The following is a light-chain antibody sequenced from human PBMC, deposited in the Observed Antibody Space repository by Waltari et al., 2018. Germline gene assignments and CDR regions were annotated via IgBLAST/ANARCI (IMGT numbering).Light chain of an antibody. J-gene: IGKJ1*01. CDR1: QSLVHSDGNTY. V-gene: IGKV2-30*02. CDR3: MQGTHWPT. CDR2: EVS. Sequence: DVVMTQSPLSLPVTLGQPASISCRSSQSLVHSDGNTYLTWFHQRPGQSPRRLIYEVSNRDSGVPDRFSGSGSGTDLTLKISRVEAEDIGVYYCMQGTHWPTFGQGTKVEIK.